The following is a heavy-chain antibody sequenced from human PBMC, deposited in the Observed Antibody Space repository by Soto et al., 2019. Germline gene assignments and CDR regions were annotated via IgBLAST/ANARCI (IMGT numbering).Heavy chain of an antibody. CDR3: ARAIQSYNWFDP. Sequence: QVLLQESGPGLVKPSETLSLTCTVSGGSISSLYWAWIRQPAGKGLEWIGRIFPSGDSNYNPSLTSRVSMSLDTPKNQFSLELSSVTTADTAVYYCARAIQSYNWFDPWGQGTLVTVSS. V-gene: IGHV4-4*07. CDR2: IFPSGDS. D-gene: IGHD4-4*01. CDR1: GGSISSLY. J-gene: IGHJ5*02.